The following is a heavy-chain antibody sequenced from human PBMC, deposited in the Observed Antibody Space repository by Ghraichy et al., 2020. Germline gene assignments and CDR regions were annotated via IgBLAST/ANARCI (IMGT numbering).Heavy chain of an antibody. Sequence: ASVKVSCKASGYTFTSYYMHWVRQAPGQGLEWMGIINPSGGSTSYAQKFQGRVTMTRDTSTSTVYMELSSLRSEDTAVYYCARGGGVRGVPFVWFDPWGQGTLVTVSS. CDR2: INPSGGST. V-gene: IGHV1-46*01. CDR1: GYTFTSYY. D-gene: IGHD3-10*01. J-gene: IGHJ5*02. CDR3: ARGGGVRGVPFVWFDP.